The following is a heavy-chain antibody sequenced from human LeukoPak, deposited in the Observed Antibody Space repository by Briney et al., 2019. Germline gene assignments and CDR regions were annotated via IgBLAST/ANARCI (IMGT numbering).Heavy chain of an antibody. Sequence: GGSLKLSCAASRFTFSGSTMHWVRQASGKGLEWVGHIRSKANSYATQYAASVKGRFTISRDDSKNTAYLQMNSLKTEDTAVYYCTMDDSGWSAFDYWGQGTLVTVSS. CDR3: TMDDSGWSAFDY. CDR2: IRSKANSYAT. J-gene: IGHJ4*02. D-gene: IGHD6-19*01. CDR1: RFTFSGST. V-gene: IGHV3-73*01.